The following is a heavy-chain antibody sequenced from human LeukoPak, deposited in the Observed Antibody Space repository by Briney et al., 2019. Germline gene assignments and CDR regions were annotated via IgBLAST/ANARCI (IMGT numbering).Heavy chain of an antibody. Sequence: GGSLRLSCAASGFTFSSYGMHWVRQAPGKGLEWVAVISYDGSNKYYADSVKGRFTISRDNSKNTLYLQMNSLRAEDTAVYYCARDSPEYYDSSGHLYWGQGTLVTVSS. CDR3: ARDSPEYYDSSGHLY. CDR1: GFTFSSYG. V-gene: IGHV3-30*03. J-gene: IGHJ4*02. D-gene: IGHD3-22*01. CDR2: ISYDGSNK.